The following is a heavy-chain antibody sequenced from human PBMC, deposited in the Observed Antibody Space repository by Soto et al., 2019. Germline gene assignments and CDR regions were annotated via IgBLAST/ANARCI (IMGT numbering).Heavy chain of an antibody. CDR1: GYTFTSYG. CDR2: ISAYNGNT. D-gene: IGHD1-26*01. J-gene: IGHJ4*02. CDR3: ARWNPRIVGATEFDY. V-gene: IGHV1-18*01. Sequence: ASVKVSCKASGYTFTSYGISWVRQAPGQGLEWMGWISAYNGNTNYAQKLQGRVTMTTDTSTSTAYMELRSLRSDDTAVYYCARWNPRIVGATEFDYWGQGTLVTVSS.